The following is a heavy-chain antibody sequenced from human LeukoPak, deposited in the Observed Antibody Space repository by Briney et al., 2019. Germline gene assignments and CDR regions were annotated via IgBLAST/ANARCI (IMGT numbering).Heavy chain of an antibody. Sequence: GGSLRLSCAASGFTFSSYAMSGVRQAPGKAREGVSAISGRGGSTYYADSAKGWFTISRDNSKHTLYLQMSSLRAEDTAVYYCATRITYYYDSSGRPNMDVWGKGTTVTVSS. D-gene: IGHD3-22*01. V-gene: IGHV3-23*01. CDR2: ISGRGGST. CDR1: GFTFSSYA. J-gene: IGHJ6*03. CDR3: ATRITYYYDSSGRPNMDV.